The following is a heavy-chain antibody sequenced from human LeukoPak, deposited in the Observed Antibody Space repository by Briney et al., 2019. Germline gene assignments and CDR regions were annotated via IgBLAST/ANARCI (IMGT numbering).Heavy chain of an antibody. Sequence: GGSLRLSCAASGFTFSTYAMSWVRQAPGKGLEWVSGIRGSGDSTYYADSVKGRFTISRGNSKHMLYLQMNSLRAEDTALYFCAKYDSSWYERGYFDYWGQGTLVTVSS. D-gene: IGHD6-13*01. CDR3: AKYDSSWYERGYFDY. CDR1: GFTFSTYA. V-gene: IGHV3-23*01. J-gene: IGHJ4*02. CDR2: IRGSGDST.